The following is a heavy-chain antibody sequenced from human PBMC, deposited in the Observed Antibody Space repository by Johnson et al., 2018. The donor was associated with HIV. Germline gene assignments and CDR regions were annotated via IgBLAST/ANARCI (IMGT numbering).Heavy chain of an antibody. J-gene: IGHJ3*01. CDR1: GFTFNNHW. CDR2: IKQDGSEK. Sequence: EVQLVESGGGLVQPGGSLRLSCAASGFTFNNHWMTWVRQAPGKGLEWVANIKQDGSEKYYVDSVKGRFTISRDDATNSLYLRMDSLRTEDTALYYCAKAQNYGSYLLSFDVWGQGTMVTVSS. CDR3: AKAQNYGSYLLSFDV. D-gene: IGHD3-16*01. V-gene: IGHV3-7*03.